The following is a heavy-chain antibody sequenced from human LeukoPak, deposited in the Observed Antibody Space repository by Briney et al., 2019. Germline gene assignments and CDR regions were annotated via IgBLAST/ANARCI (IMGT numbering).Heavy chain of an antibody. CDR3: AREAKYGGSYYYDY. J-gene: IGHJ4*02. Sequence: AAVKVSCKASGYTFTSYGISWVRRAPGQGLEWMGDVNGYNGNTNFAQTFQGRVTMTTDTATNTAYMDLRSLSSDDTAVYYCAREAKYGGSYYYDYWGQGPLVTASS. V-gene: IGHV1-18*01. CDR2: VNGYNGNT. CDR1: GYTFTSYG. D-gene: IGHD1-26*01.